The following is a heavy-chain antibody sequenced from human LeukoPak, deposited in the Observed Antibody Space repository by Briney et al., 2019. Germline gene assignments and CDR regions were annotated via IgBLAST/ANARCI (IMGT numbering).Heavy chain of an antibody. D-gene: IGHD2-2*01. J-gene: IGHJ6*03. CDR2: ISGSGGST. CDR3: AKSGGVVPSAILYYYYYMDV. Sequence: PGGSLRLSCAASGFTFSSYAMGWVRQAPGKGLEWVSAISGSGGSTYYADSVKGRFTISRDNSKNTLYLQMNSLRAEDTAVYYCAKSGGVVPSAILYYYYYMDVWGKGTTVTVSS. V-gene: IGHV3-23*01. CDR1: GFTFSSYA.